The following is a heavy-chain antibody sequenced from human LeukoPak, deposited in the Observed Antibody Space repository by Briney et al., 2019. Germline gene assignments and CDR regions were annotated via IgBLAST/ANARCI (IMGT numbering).Heavy chain of an antibody. Sequence: PGRSLRLSCAASGFTFSSYAMHWVRQAPGKGLEWVAVISYDGSKKYYADSVKGRFTISRDNSKNTLYLQMNSLRAEDTAVYYCAREPEIGDLYFDYWGQGTLVTVSS. CDR2: ISYDGSKK. D-gene: IGHD3-10*01. V-gene: IGHV3-30-3*01. J-gene: IGHJ4*02. CDR3: AREPEIGDLYFDY. CDR1: GFTFSSYA.